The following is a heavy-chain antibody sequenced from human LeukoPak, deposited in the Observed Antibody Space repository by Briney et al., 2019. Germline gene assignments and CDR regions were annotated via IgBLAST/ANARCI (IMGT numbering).Heavy chain of an antibody. J-gene: IGHJ3*02. CDR2: IDWNDDK. D-gene: IGHD6-19*01. V-gene: IGHV2-70*04. CDR1: GFSLSTSGMR. CDR3: ARALSGIAVAGTADAFDI. Sequence: SGPALVKPTQTLTLTCTFSGFSLSTSGMRVSWIRQPPGKALEWLARIDWNDDKFYSTSLKTRLTISKDTSKNQVVLTMTNMDPVDTATYYCARALSGIAVAGTADAFDIWGQGTMVTVSS.